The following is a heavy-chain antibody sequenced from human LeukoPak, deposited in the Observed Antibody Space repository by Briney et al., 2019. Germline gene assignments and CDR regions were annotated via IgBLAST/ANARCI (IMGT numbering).Heavy chain of an antibody. CDR3: AKDRFVVVPAASNYYYYGMDV. D-gene: IGHD2-2*01. J-gene: IGHJ6*02. CDR1: GFTFSSYG. V-gene: IGHV3-30*18. Sequence: GRSLRLSCAASGFTFSSYGMHWVRQAPGKGLEWVAVISYDGSNKYYADFVEGRFTISRDNSKNTLYLQMNSLRAEDTAVYYCAKDRFVVVPAASNYYYYGMDVWGQGTTVTVSS. CDR2: ISYDGSNK.